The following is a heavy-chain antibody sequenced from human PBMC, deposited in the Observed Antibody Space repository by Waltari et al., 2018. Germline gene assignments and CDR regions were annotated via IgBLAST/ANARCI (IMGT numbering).Heavy chain of an antibody. J-gene: IGHJ3*01. CDR1: GYSISSGYY. V-gene: IGHV4-38-2*01. CDR2: IYHSGST. D-gene: IGHD3-16*01. Sequence: QVQLQESGPGLVKPSETLSLTCAVSGYSISSGYYWGWIRQPPGKGLEWIGSIYHSGSTYYTPSLKSRVTISVDTSKNQFSLKLSSVTAADTAVYYCARPPLGPWGQGTMVTVSS. CDR3: ARPPLGP.